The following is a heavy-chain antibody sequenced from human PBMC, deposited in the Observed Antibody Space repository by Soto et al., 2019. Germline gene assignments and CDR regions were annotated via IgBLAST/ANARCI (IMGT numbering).Heavy chain of an antibody. CDR1: GFTFGDSY. Sequence: GESLKISCAGSGFTFGDSYMSWIRQAPGKGLEWVSSISSTTNYIYYGDSMKGRFTISRDNAKNSLYLEMNSLRAEDTAVYYCARESEDLTSNFDYWGQGTLVTVSS. CDR3: ARESEDLTSNFDY. J-gene: IGHJ4*02. CDR2: ISSTTNYI. V-gene: IGHV3-11*06.